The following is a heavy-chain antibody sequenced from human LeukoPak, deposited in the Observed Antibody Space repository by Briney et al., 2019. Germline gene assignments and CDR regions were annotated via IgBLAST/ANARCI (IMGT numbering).Heavy chain of an antibody. CDR2: ISAYNGNT. D-gene: IGHD1-20*01. J-gene: IGHJ4*02. CDR1: GGTFSSYA. CDR3: ARWGHRYNWNGGDY. Sequence: ASVKVSCKASGGTFSSYAISWVRQAPGQGLEWMGWISAYNGNTNYAQKLQGRVTMTTDTSTSTAYMELRSLRSDDTAVYYCARWGHRYNWNGGDYWGQGTLVTVSS. V-gene: IGHV1-18*01.